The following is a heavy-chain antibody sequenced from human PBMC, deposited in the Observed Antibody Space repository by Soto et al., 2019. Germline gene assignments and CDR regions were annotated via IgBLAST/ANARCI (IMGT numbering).Heavy chain of an antibody. CDR3: VRERAPFDAFDV. Sequence: GGALRLSCAASGFTFSNYGMHLVRQAPGKGLEWVTVIWVDGINKYYADSVKGRFTISRDNSKNTLYLRMDGLRAEDTAVYYCVRERAPFDAFDVWGQGTMLTVSS. CDR1: GFTFSNYG. J-gene: IGHJ3*01. V-gene: IGHV3-33*01. CDR2: IWVDGINK.